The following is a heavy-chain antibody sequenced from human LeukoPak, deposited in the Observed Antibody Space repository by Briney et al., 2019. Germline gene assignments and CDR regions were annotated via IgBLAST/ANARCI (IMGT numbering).Heavy chain of an antibody. V-gene: IGHV4-4*02. Sequence: AGTLSLTCAVSGASIISNNWWSWVRQPSGKGLEWIGEIWHSGTTNYNPSLKSRVTISVDNSKNQFSLKLNSVTAADTAVYYCMGADYGGHWGQGTLVTVSS. D-gene: IGHD4-17*01. CDR3: MGADYGGH. J-gene: IGHJ4*02. CDR2: IWHSGTT. CDR1: GASIISNNW.